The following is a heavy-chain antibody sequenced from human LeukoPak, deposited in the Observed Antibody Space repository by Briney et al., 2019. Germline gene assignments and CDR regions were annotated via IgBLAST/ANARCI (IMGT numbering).Heavy chain of an antibody. CDR3: ARRVLDYGVEPFEY. V-gene: IGHV5-51*01. CDR1: GYSFTSYW. Sequence: GESLKISCKGSGYSFTSYWIAWVRQTPGKGLEWMGIIYPGDSDTTYSPSFQGQVTISVDKSISTAYLLWSSLKASDTAMYYCARRVLDYGVEPFEYWGQGTLVTVSS. J-gene: IGHJ4*02. D-gene: IGHD4-17*01. CDR2: IYPGDSDT.